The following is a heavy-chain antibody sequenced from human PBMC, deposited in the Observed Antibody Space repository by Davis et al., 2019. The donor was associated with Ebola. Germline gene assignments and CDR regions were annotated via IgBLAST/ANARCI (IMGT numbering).Heavy chain of an antibody. J-gene: IGHJ5*02. D-gene: IGHD6-13*01. CDR2: IWYDGSNK. Sequence: GESLKISCAASGFTFSSYGMHWVRQAPGKGLEWVAVIWYDGSNKYYADSVKGRFTISRDNSKNTLYLQMNSLRAEDTAVYYCAKGPYSSTWRDWFDPWGQGTLVTVSS. CDR3: AKGPYSSTWRDWFDP. V-gene: IGHV3-33*06. CDR1: GFTFSSYG.